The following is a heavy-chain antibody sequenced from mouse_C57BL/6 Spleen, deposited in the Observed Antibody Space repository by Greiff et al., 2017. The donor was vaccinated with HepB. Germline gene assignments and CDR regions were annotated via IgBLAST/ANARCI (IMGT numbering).Heavy chain of an antibody. CDR1: GFSLTSYG. Sequence: VQLQESGPGLVQPSQSLSITCTVSGFSLTSYGVHWVRQPPGKGLEWLGVIWSGGSTDYNAAFISRLSISKDNSKSQVFFKMNSLQADDTAIYYCAKRENYGYDGPYAMDYWGQGTSVTVSS. D-gene: IGHD2-2*01. CDR2: IWSGGST. CDR3: AKRENYGYDGPYAMDY. V-gene: IGHV2-4*01. J-gene: IGHJ4*01.